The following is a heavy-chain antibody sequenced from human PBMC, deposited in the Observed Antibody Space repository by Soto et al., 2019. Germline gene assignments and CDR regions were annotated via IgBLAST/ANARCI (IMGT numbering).Heavy chain of an antibody. J-gene: IGHJ4*02. V-gene: IGHV1-46*01. D-gene: IGHD6-19*01. CDR2: LNPSGGST. CDR1: GYTFTSYY. CDR3: ARDAKGTAIAVAGIYFDY. Sequence: ASVKVSCKASGYTFTSYYMNWVRKAPGQGLEWMGILNPSGGSTSYAQKFQGRVTMTRDTSTSTVYMELSSLRSEDTAVYYCARDAKGTAIAVAGIYFDYWGQGSLVTVSS.